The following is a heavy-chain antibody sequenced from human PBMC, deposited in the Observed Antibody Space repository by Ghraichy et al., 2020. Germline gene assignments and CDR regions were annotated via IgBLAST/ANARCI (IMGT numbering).Heavy chain of an antibody. D-gene: IGHD1/OR15-1a*01. V-gene: IGHV4-59*08. J-gene: IGHJ5*02. Sequence: IYHSVSTTSNPSLKSRVTMSMDTSKNQFSLKLTSVTAADTAVYYCARTERNNLLSWFDPWCQ. CDR3: ARTERNNLLSWFDP. CDR2: IYHSVST.